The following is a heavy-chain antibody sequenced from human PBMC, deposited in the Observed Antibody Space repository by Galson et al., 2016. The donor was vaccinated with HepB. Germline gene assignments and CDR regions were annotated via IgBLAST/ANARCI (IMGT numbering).Heavy chain of an antibody. CDR2: INLGGDST. Sequence: SVKASCKASGYTFTNYYIHWVRQAPGQGLEWMGTINLGGDSTIFAQKFQGRITLTRDTSTSSVYMELSSLRSEDTAMYYGGSRIVGALRGVDVWGQGTTVTVSS. V-gene: IGHV1-46*01. J-gene: IGHJ6*02. CDR1: GYTFTNYY. D-gene: IGHD1-26*01. CDR3: GSRIVGALRGVDV.